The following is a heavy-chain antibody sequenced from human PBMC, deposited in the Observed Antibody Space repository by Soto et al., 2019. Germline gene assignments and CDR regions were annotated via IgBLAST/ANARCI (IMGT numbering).Heavy chain of an antibody. CDR3: ARRPSTTVTYWYFDL. CDR1: GGSISSYY. CDR2: IYYSGIT. J-gene: IGHJ2*01. Sequence: QVQLQESGPGLVKPSETLSLTCTVSGGSISSYYWSWIRQPPGQGLEWIGYIYYSGITNYNPSLKSRVTISVDTSKNQFSLKLSSVTAADTAVYYCARRPSTTVTYWYFDLWGRGTLVTVSS. V-gene: IGHV4-59*08. D-gene: IGHD4-17*01.